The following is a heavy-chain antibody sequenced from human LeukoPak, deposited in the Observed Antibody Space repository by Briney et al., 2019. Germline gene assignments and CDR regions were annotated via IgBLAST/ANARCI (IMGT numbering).Heavy chain of an antibody. CDR3: ARDGASDYYGSGSVYYYYYYMDV. Sequence: PGGSLRLSCAASGFTFDDYGMSWVRQVPGKGLEWVSGINWNGSGAGYADSVKGRFTISRDNAKNSLYLQMNSLRAEDTAVYYCARDGASDYYGSGSVYYYYYYMDVWGKGTTVTISS. D-gene: IGHD3-10*01. J-gene: IGHJ6*03. V-gene: IGHV3-20*04. CDR2: INWNGSGA. CDR1: GFTFDDYG.